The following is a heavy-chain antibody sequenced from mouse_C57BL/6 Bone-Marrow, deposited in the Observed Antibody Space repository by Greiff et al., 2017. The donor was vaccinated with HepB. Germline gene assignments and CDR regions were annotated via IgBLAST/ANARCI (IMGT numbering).Heavy chain of an antibody. D-gene: IGHD2-4*01. V-gene: IGHV1-19*01. CDR1: GYTFTDYY. Sequence: EVQLQQSGPVLVKPGASVKMSCKASGYTFTDYYMNWVKQSHGKSLEWIGVINPYNGGTSYNQKFKGKATLTVDKSSSTAYMELNSLTSEDSAVYYCARSYDYDSAWFAYWGQGTLVTVSA. CDR2: INPYNGGT. CDR3: ARSYDYDSAWFAY. J-gene: IGHJ3*01.